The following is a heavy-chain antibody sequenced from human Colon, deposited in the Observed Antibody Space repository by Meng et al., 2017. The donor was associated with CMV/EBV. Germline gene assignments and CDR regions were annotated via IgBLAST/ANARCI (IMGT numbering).Heavy chain of an antibody. D-gene: IGHD1-26*01. J-gene: IGHJ4*01. V-gene: IGHV3-48*03. CDR2: SSATGGTT. CDR1: GFTFSRSE. Sequence: GESLKISCAASGFTFSRSEMTWGRQAPGKGLEWIAYSSATGGTTYYADSVRGRFTITRDNAKNSLYLQMNSLRAEDTAVYFCASVNFDYYYFKYWGQGALVTVSS. CDR3: ASVNFDYYYFKY.